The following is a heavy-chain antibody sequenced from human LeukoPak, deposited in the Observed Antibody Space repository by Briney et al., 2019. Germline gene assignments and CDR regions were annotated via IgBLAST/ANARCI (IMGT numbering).Heavy chain of an antibody. CDR2: IDPNSGGT. V-gene: IGHV1-2*06. CDR1: GYTFTGYY. D-gene: IGHD2-2*01. J-gene: IGHJ4*02. Sequence: ASVRVSCKASGYTFTGYYMHWVRQAPGQGLEWMGRIDPNSGGTNHAQKFQGRVTMTRDTSISTAYMELSRLRSDDTAVYYCARARRVSSTNARGIDYWGQGTLVTVSS. CDR3: ARARRVSSTNARGIDY.